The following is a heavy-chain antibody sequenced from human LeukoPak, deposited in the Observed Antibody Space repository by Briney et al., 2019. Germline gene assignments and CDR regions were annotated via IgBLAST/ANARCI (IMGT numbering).Heavy chain of an antibody. CDR1: GFTFSRYW. Sequence: PGGSLRLSCAASGFTFSRYWMHWVRQAPGKGLVWVSRIDSDGSSTTYADSVKGRFPISRDNAKNTLYLQMNSLRVEDTAVYYCARDGEGGYPVDYWGQGTLVTVSS. J-gene: IGHJ4*02. D-gene: IGHD3-10*01. CDR2: IDSDGSST. V-gene: IGHV3-74*01. CDR3: ARDGEGGYPVDY.